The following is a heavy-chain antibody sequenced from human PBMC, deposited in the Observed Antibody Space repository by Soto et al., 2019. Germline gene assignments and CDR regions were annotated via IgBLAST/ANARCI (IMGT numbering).Heavy chain of an antibody. CDR2: ISGSGGST. CDR3: AKDLALVGYCSSTSCYGLFDY. J-gene: IGHJ4*02. Sequence: SCAASGFTFSSYAMSWVRQAPGKGLEWVSAISGSGGSTYYADSVKGRFTISRDDSKNTLYLQMTSLRAEDTAVYYCAKDLALVGYCSSTSCYGLFDYWGQGTLVTVSS. CDR1: GFTFSSYA. V-gene: IGHV3-23*01. D-gene: IGHD2-2*01.